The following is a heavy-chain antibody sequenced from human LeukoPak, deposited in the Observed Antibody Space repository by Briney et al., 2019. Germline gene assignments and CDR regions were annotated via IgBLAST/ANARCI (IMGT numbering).Heavy chain of an antibody. CDR1: GFSFGNYA. V-gene: IGHV3-23*01. D-gene: IGHD2-21*01. CDR2: ISGTGGAT. CDR3: VKXPRDTYGANWFVS. Sequence: GGSLRLSCVASGFSFGNYAMSWVRQAPGKGLHWVSQISGTGGATWYAGFARDRFTISRDNSKNTLYLQMSGLRVEDTAMYYCVKXPRDTYGANWFVSWGQGTLLIVSS. J-gene: IGHJ5*01.